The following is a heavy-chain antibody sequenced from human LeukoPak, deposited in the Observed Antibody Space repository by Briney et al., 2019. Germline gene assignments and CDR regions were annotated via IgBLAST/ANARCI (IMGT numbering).Heavy chain of an antibody. J-gene: IGHJ4*02. V-gene: IGHV3-33*07. CDR1: GFTFNTYG. CDR3: ARDQSPTWGSGERYFDY. D-gene: IGHD7-27*01. Sequence: PGKSLTLSCETSGFTFNTYGMNSGRQAPDKRLGWVAVMRSDGSDIYYADSVKGRFAISRDNSKNTLYLQMNSLRAEDTAVYYCARDQSPTWGSGERYFDYWGQGTLVIVSS. CDR2: MRSDGSDI.